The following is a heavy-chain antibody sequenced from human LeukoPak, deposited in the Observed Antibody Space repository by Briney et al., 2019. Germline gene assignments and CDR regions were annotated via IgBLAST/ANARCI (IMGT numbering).Heavy chain of an antibody. Sequence: ASAKVSCKASDNTFSGKAIIWVRQAPGQGLERMAYISPYSGKTKYVQKIQGRVTVTTDTTTSTSYLELRSLTSDDTAVYYCAREEWCSGGGCYLNAFDIWGQGTMVTVSS. D-gene: IGHD2-15*01. CDR3: AREEWCSGGGCYLNAFDI. V-gene: IGHV1-18*01. J-gene: IGHJ3*02. CDR2: ISPYSGKT. CDR1: DNTFSGKA.